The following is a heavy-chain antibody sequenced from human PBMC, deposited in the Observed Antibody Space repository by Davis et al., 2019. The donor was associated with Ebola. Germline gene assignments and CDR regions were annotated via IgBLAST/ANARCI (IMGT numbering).Heavy chain of an antibody. J-gene: IGHJ5*02. CDR1: GFTFSSYA. V-gene: IGHV3-11*01. CDR3: AREGEQLYLFDP. Sequence: GESLKISCAASGFTFSSYAMSWIRQAPGKGLEWVSYISSSGSTIYYADSVKGRFTISRDNAKNSLYLQMNSLRAEDTAVYYCAREGEQLYLFDPWGQGTLVTVSS. D-gene: IGHD6-6*01. CDR2: ISSSGSTI.